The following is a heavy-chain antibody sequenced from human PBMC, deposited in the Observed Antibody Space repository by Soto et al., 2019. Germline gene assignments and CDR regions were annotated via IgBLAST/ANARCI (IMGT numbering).Heavy chain of an antibody. CDR3: APLKTTTVIDY. J-gene: IGHJ4*02. Sequence: SGPTLVNPTQPLTLTCTFSGFSLSTSGVGVGWIRQPPGKALEWLALIYWNDDKRYSPSLKSRLTITKDTSKNQVVLTMTNMDPVDTATYYCAPLKTTTVIDYWGQGTLVTVSS. D-gene: IGHD4-17*01. CDR1: GFSLSTSGVG. CDR2: IYWNDDK. V-gene: IGHV2-5*01.